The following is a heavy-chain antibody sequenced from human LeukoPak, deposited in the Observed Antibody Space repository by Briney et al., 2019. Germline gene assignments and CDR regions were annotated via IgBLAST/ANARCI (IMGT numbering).Heavy chain of an antibody. J-gene: IGHJ4*02. Sequence: GGSLRLSCAASGFSFSNYGMHWVRQAPGKGLEWVSAIGSGTYYADSVEGRFTISRDNSKNTLYLQMNSLRAEDTAVYYCAKVLAYYFDYWGQGTLVTVSS. CDR1: GFSFSNYG. V-gene: IGHV3-NL1*01. CDR3: AKVLAYYFDY. CDR2: IGSGT.